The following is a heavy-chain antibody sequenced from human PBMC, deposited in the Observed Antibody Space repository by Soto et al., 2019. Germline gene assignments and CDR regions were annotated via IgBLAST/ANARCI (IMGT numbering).Heavy chain of an antibody. J-gene: IGHJ4*02. CDR2: IWYDGSNT. Sequence: QVQLVESGGGVVQPGRSLRLSCVASGITFTSYGMHWVRQAPGKGLEWVAVIWYDGSNTYNADSVKGRFTISRDNSKNTLYLQMNSLRAEDTAVYYCAGDKRYSNYFDYWGQGTLVTVSS. CDR1: GITFTSYG. CDR3: AGDKRYSNYFDY. V-gene: IGHV3-33*01. D-gene: IGHD1-1*01.